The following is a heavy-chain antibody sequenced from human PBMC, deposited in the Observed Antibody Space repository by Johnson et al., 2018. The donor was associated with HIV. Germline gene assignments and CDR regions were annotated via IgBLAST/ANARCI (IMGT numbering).Heavy chain of an antibody. J-gene: IGHJ3*02. CDR3: ARDYYDLPWGYDAFDI. D-gene: IGHD3-22*01. CDR2: IKQDGSET. V-gene: IGHV3-7*05. CDR1: GFTFSSYW. Sequence: VQLVESGGGLVQPGGSLRLSCAASGFTFSSYWMSWVRQAPGKGLEWVANIKQDGSETYYLDSVKGRFTISRDNAKNSLYLQMDSLRAEDTAVYYCARDYYDLPWGYDAFDIWGQGTMVTVSS.